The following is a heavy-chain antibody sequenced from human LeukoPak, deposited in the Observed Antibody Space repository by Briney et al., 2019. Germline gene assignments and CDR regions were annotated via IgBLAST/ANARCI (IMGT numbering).Heavy chain of an antibody. V-gene: IGHV4-39*01. J-gene: IGHJ6*03. CDR3: ARQVKDILTGCYYMDV. CDR1: GGSISSYY. Sequence: SETLSLTCTVSGGSISSYYWGWIRQPPGKGLEWIGSIYYSGSTYYNPSLKSRVTISVDTSKNQFSLKLSSVTAADTAVYYCARQVKDILTGCYYMDVWGKGTTVTISS. D-gene: IGHD3-9*01. CDR2: IYYSGST.